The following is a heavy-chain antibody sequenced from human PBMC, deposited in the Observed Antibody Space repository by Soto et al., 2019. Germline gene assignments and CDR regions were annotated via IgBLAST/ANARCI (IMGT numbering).Heavy chain of an antibody. CDR3: ARGRGQWLVAWYFDL. CDR1: GFTFSSYA. Sequence: EVQLVESGGGLVQPGGSLRLSCAASGFTFSSYAMHWVRQAPGKGLEYVSAISSNGGSTYYANSVKGRFTISRDNSKYTLYLQMGSLRAEDMAVYYCARGRGQWLVAWYFDLWGRGTLVTVSS. V-gene: IGHV3-64*01. J-gene: IGHJ2*01. D-gene: IGHD6-19*01. CDR2: ISSNGGST.